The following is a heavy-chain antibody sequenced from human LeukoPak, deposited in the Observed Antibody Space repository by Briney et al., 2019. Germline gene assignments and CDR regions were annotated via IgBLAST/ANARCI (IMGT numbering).Heavy chain of an antibody. CDR2: IYHSGST. D-gene: IGHD2-2*01. CDR3: AREDIVVVPAARGDAFDI. CDR1: AYSISSGYY. Sequence: PSETLSLTCAVSAYSISSGYYWGWIRQPPGKGLEWIGSIYHSGSTYYNPSLKSRVTISVDTSKNQFSLKLSSVTAADTAVYYCAREDIVVVPAARGDAFDIWGQGTMVTVSS. V-gene: IGHV4-38-2*02. J-gene: IGHJ3*02.